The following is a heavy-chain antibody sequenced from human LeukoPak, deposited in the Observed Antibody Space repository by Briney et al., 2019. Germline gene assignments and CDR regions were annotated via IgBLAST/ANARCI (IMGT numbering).Heavy chain of an antibody. CDR3: ARESGRFRFDS. D-gene: IGHD3-3*01. J-gene: IGHJ5*01. Sequence: GGSLRLSCAASGFTFNKWWMNWVRQAPGKELEWVANIKEDSSDKNYVDSMKGRFTISRDNAKNSLYLQMNSLTAEDTAVYYCARESGRFRFDSWGQGTLVTVSS. CDR1: GFTFNKWW. V-gene: IGHV3-7*01. CDR2: IKEDSSDK.